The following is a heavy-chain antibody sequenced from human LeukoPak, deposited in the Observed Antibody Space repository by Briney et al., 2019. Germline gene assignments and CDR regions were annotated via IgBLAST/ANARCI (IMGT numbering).Heavy chain of an antibody. V-gene: IGHV4-34*01. CDR2: INHSGST. D-gene: IGHD3-3*01. J-gene: IGHJ6*02. Sequence: SETLSLTCAVYGGSFSGYYWSWIRQTPGKGLEWIREINHSGSTNYNPSLKSRVTISVDTSKKQFSLKLSSVTAADTAVYYCARASGLGVVIIRNYYYYYGMDVWGQGTTVTVSS. CDR3: ARASGLGVVIIRNYYYYYGMDV. CDR1: GGSFSGYY.